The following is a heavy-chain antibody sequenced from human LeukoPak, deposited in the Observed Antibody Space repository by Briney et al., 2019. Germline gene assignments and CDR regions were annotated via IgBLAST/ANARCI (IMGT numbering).Heavy chain of an antibody. CDR2: ISWSGDRM. J-gene: IGHJ4*02. Sequence: GGSLRLSCAASGFTFEDHVMHWVRQAPGKGLEWVSSISWSGDRMGYADAVKGRFTISRDNAKNSLFLQMDSLRVEDTALYYCAKDLGGSATTVWGQGTLVTVSS. CDR3: AKDLGGSATTV. V-gene: IGHV3-9*01. D-gene: IGHD2-2*01. CDR1: GFTFEDHV.